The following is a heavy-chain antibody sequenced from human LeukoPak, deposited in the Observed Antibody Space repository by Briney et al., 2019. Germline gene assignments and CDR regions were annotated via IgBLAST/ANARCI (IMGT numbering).Heavy chain of an antibody. D-gene: IGHD6-13*01. J-gene: IGHJ4*02. CDR3: ARTPRHSSSWYSPNFDY. CDR2: ISYDGSNK. CDR1: GFTFSSYA. Sequence: PGGSLRLSCAASGFTFSSYAMHWVRQAPDKGLEWVAVISYDGSNKYYADSVKGRFTISRDNAKNSLYLQMNSLRAEDTAVYYCARTPRHSSSWYSPNFDYWGQGTLVTVSS. V-gene: IGHV3-30*04.